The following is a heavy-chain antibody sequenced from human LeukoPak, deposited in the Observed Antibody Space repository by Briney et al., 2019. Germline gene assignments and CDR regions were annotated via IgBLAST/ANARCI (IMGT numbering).Heavy chain of an antibody. Sequence: GGSLRLSCAASGFTFSSYEMNWVRQAPGKGLEWVSYISSSGSTIYYADSVKGRFTISRDNAKNSLYLQMNSLRAEDTAVYYCAVRAAARYYYYYMDVWGKGTTVTVSS. CDR2: ISSSGSTI. J-gene: IGHJ6*03. D-gene: IGHD6-6*01. CDR3: AVRAAARYYYYYMDV. V-gene: IGHV3-48*03. CDR1: GFTFSSYE.